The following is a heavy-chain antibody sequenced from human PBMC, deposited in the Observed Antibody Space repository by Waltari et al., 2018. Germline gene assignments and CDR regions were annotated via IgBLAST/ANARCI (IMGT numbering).Heavy chain of an antibody. Sequence: QVQLVQSGAEVKKPGASVKVSCKASGYTFTSYAMHWVRQAPGQRLEWMGWINAGNGNTKYSQKFQGRVTITRDTSASTAYMELSSLRSEDTAVDYCARAGPAYSSSWYWFDPWGQGTLVTVSS. CDR1: GYTFTSYA. CDR3: ARAGPAYSSSWYWFDP. J-gene: IGHJ5*02. V-gene: IGHV1-3*01. D-gene: IGHD6-13*01. CDR2: INAGNGNT.